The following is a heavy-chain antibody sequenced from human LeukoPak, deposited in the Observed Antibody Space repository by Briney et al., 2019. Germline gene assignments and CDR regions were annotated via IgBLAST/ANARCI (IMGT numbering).Heavy chain of an antibody. CDR1: GFTFDDYA. CDR2: ISWNSGSI. Sequence: PGGSLRLSCAASGFTFDDYAMHWVRQAPGKGLEWVSGISWNSGSIGYADSVRGRFTISRDNAKNSLYLQMNSLRAEDMALYYCAKAVDSSGWYGFDYWSQETLVTVSS. D-gene: IGHD6-19*01. V-gene: IGHV3-9*03. CDR3: AKAVDSSGWYGFDY. J-gene: IGHJ4*02.